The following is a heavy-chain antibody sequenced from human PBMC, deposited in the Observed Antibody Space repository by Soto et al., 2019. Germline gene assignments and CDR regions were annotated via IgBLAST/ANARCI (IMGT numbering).Heavy chain of an antibody. Sequence: SETLSLTCTVSGGSISSSSYYWGWIRQPPGKGLEWIGSIYYSGSTYYNPSLKSRVTISVDTSKNQFSLKLSSVTAADTAVYYCARQLWFYDYYYYMDVWGKGTTVTVSS. CDR3: ARQLWFYDYYYYMDV. V-gene: IGHV4-39*01. CDR1: GGSISSSSYY. D-gene: IGHD5-18*01. J-gene: IGHJ6*03. CDR2: IYYSGST.